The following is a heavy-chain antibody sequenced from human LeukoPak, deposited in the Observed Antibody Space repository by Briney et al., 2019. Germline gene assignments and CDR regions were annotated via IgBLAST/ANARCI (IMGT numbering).Heavy chain of an antibody. D-gene: IGHD6-19*01. CDR1: GFSFSNAW. J-gene: IGHJ4*02. CDR3: AKDRQSIAVAAYYFDY. CDR2: IKTKTDAETT. Sequence: GGSLRLSCAASGFSFSNAWLSWVRQAPGKGPEWVGRIKTKTDAETTDYAAPVKGRFTISRDDSKNMLYLQMNSLKTEDTAVYYCAKDRQSIAVAAYYFDYWGQGTLVTVSS. V-gene: IGHV3-15*05.